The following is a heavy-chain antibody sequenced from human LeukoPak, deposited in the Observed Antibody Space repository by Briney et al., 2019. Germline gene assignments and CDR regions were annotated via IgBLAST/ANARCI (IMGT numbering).Heavy chain of an antibody. J-gene: IGHJ4*02. D-gene: IGHD2/OR15-2a*01. CDR2: IYYSGST. Sequence: SGTLSLTCGVSGGSISTTNWWTWIRQPPGKGLEWIGSIYYSGSTYYNPSLKSRLTMSVDTSKNQFSLKLNSVTAADTAVYYCARLISARIDYWGQGTLVTVSS. CDR3: ARLISARIDY. V-gene: IGHV4-39*01. CDR1: GGSISTTNW.